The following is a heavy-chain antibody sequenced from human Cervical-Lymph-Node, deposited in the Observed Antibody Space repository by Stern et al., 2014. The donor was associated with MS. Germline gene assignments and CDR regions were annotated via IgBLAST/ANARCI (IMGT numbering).Heavy chain of an antibody. CDR1: GDSISSSRYH. D-gene: IGHD4-17*01. CDR2: IYYSGST. J-gene: IGHJ4*02. CDR3: ARLDYGDFEVLFDY. V-gene: IGHV4-39*01. Sequence: QVQLQESGPGLVKPSETLSLTCSVSGDSISSSRYHWGWIRQSPGKGLEWIGTIYYSGSTYYNPSLKSRVTISADTAKNQFSLNLSSVTAADTAVYYCARLDYGDFEVLFDYWGQGTLVTVSS.